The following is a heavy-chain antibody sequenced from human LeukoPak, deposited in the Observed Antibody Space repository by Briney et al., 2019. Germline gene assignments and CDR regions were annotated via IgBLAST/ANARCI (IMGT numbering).Heavy chain of an antibody. V-gene: IGHV1-2*06. J-gene: IGHJ6*02. D-gene: IGHD5-18*01. CDR1: GYTFTGYY. CDR3: ARGNTAMVIGNYYGMDV. CDR2: INPNSGGT. Sequence: ASVKVSCKASGYTFTGYYMHWVRQAPGQGLEWMGRINPNSGGTNYAQKFQGRVTMTRDTSISTAYMELSRLRSDDTAVYYCARGNTAMVIGNYYGMDVWGQGTTVTVSS.